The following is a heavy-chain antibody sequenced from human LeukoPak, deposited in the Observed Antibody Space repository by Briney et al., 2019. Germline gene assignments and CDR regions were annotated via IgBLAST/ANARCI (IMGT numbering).Heavy chain of an antibody. CDR1: GFTVSSNY. D-gene: IGHD3-10*01. CDR2: IYSGGST. CDR3: ARFPIWFGEQYGMDV. Sequence: GGSLRLSCAASGFTVSSNYMSWVRQAPGKGLEWVSVIYSGGSTYYADSVKGRFTISRHNSKNTLYLQMNSLRAEDTAVYYCARFPIWFGEQYGMDVWGQGTTVTVSS. J-gene: IGHJ6*02. V-gene: IGHV3-53*04.